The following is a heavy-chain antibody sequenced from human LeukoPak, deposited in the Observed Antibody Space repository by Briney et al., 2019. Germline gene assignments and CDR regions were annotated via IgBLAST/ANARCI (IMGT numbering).Heavy chain of an antibody. CDR2: IIPIFGTA. J-gene: IGHJ3*02. V-gene: IGHV1-69*13. Sequence: ASVKVSCKASGGTFSSYAISWVRQAPGQGLEWMGGIIPIFGTANYAQKFQGRVTITADESTSTAYMELSSLRSEDTAVYYCAKDRNRWQWLVYDAFDIWGQGTMVTVSS. CDR3: AKDRNRWQWLVYDAFDI. CDR1: GGTFSSYA. D-gene: IGHD6-19*01.